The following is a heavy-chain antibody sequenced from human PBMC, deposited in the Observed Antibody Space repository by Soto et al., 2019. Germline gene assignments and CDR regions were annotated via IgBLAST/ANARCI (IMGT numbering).Heavy chain of an antibody. D-gene: IGHD5-18*01. CDR1: GGSISSGDYY. CDR3: ARVGYSYAHDSYY. Sequence: SETLSLTCTVSGGSISSGDYYWSWIRQPPGKGLEWIGYIYYSGSTYYSPSLKSRVAISVDTSKNQFSLKLSSVTAADTAVYYCARVGYSYAHDSYYWGQGTLVTVSS. CDR2: IYYSGST. J-gene: IGHJ4*02. V-gene: IGHV4-30-4*01.